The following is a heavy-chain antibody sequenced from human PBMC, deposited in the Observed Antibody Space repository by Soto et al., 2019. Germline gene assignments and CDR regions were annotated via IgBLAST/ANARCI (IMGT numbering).Heavy chain of an antibody. CDR2: IYYSGST. Sequence: TLSLTCTVSGGSISSSSYYWGWIRQPPGKGLEWIGSIYYSGSTYYNPSLKSRVTISVDTSKNQFSLKLSSVTAADTAVYYCARNPPGDDYDSTANWFDPWGQGTLVTVSS. D-gene: IGHD3-22*01. J-gene: IGHJ5*02. CDR1: GGSISSSSYY. V-gene: IGHV4-39*01. CDR3: ARNPPGDDYDSTANWFDP.